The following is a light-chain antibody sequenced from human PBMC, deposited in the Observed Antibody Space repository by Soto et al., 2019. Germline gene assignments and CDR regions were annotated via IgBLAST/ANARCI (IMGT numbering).Light chain of an antibody. CDR2: AAS. CDR1: QSIRDW. V-gene: IGKV1-5*01. Sequence: DIQMTQSPSTLSASVGDRVTIPCRASQSIRDWLAWYQQKPGKAPKLLIYAASTLQSGVPSRFSGSGSGTDFTPTISCLQSEDFATYYCQQYYSYPQTFGQGTKVDI. J-gene: IGKJ1*01. CDR3: QQYYSYPQT.